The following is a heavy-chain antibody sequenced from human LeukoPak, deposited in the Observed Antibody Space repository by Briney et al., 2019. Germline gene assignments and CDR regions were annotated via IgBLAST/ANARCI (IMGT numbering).Heavy chain of an antibody. CDR3: ARSSGSYLYFDY. D-gene: IGHD1-26*01. J-gene: IGHJ4*02. CDR2: ISGSGGST. CDR1: GFTFSSYG. Sequence: PGGSLRLSCAASGFTFSSYGMSWVRQAPGKGLEWVSAISGSGGSTYYADSVKGRFTISRDNSKNTLYLQMNSLRAEDTAVYYCARSSGSYLYFDYWGQGTLVTVSS. V-gene: IGHV3-23*01.